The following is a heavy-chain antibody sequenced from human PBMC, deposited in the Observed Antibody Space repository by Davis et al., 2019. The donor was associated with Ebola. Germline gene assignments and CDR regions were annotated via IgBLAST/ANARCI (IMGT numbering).Heavy chain of an antibody. D-gene: IGHD3-22*01. CDR2: IYYSGST. CDR1: GGSISSYY. Sequence: MPSETLSLTCTVSGGSISSYYWSWIRQPPGKGLEWIGYIYYSGSTNYNPSLKSRVTISVDKSKNQFSLKLSSVTAADTAVYYCARSDYYDSSGIFDYWGQGTLVTVSS. CDR3: ARSDYYDSSGIFDY. J-gene: IGHJ4*02. V-gene: IGHV4-59*12.